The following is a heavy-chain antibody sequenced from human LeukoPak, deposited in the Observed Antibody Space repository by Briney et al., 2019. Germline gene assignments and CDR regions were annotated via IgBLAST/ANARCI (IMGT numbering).Heavy chain of an antibody. J-gene: IGHJ4*02. CDR3: AGKAVAGPYFDY. CDR1: GGSFSGYY. Sequence: SETLSLTCAVYGGSFSGYYWSWIRQPPGKGLEWIGEINHRGSTNYNPSLKSRVSISVDTSKNQFSLKLTSVTAADTAVCYCAGKAVAGPYFDYWGQGTLVTVSS. CDR2: INHRGST. V-gene: IGHV4-34*01. D-gene: IGHD6-19*01.